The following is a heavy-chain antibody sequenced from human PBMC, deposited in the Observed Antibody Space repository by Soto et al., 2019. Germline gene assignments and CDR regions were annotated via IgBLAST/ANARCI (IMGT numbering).Heavy chain of an antibody. Sequence: GASVKVSCKASGYTFTSYGISWVRQAPGQGLEWMGWISAYNGNTNYAQKLQGRVTMTTDTSTSTAYMELRSLRSDDTAVYYCARGAALYYDFWSGYYTGEDYYYGMDVWGQGTTVTVSS. V-gene: IGHV1-18*01. D-gene: IGHD3-3*01. CDR1: GYTFTSYG. CDR2: ISAYNGNT. J-gene: IGHJ6*02. CDR3: ARGAALYYDFWSGYYTGEDYYYGMDV.